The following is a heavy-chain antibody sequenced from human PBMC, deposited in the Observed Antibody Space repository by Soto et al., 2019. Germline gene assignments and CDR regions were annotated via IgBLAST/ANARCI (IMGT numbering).Heavy chain of an antibody. J-gene: IGHJ4*02. D-gene: IGHD6-19*01. V-gene: IGHV3-23*01. CDR1: GFTFSSYA. CDR2: ISGSGGST. Sequence: GGSLRLSCAASGFTFSSYAMSWVRQAPGKGLEWVSAISGSGGSTYYADSVKGRFTISRDNSKNTPYLQMNSLRAEDTAVYYCEKDLWGGWYPHWGQGTLVTVSS. CDR3: EKDLWGGWYPH.